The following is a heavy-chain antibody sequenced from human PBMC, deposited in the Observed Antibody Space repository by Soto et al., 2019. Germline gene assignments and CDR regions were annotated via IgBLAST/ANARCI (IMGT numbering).Heavy chain of an antibody. J-gene: IGHJ6*03. D-gene: IGHD5-12*01. Sequence: GGFMRLSCGASGFTISNALMSWVRQAPGKGLEWVGRIKSKTDGGTTDYAAPVKGRFTISRDDSKNTLYLQMNSLKTEDTAVYYCTTSGYSGYDPMGYYYYYMDVWGKGTTVTVSS. CDR3: TTSGYSGYDPMGYYYYYMDV. CDR2: IKSKTDGGTT. CDR1: GFTISNAL. V-gene: IGHV3-15*01.